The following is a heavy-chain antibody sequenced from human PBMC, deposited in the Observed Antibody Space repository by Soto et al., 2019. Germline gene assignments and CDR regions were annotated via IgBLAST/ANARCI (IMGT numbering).Heavy chain of an antibody. CDR2: INAGNGNT. Sequence: QVQLVQSGAEVKKPGASVKVSCKASGYTFTSYAMHWVRQAPGQRLEWMGWINAGNGNTKYSQKFQGRVTITRDTSASIAYMELSSLRSEDTAVYYCARRYYYDSSGDYDAFDIWGQGTMVTVSS. V-gene: IGHV1-3*01. J-gene: IGHJ3*02. CDR1: GYTFTSYA. CDR3: ARRYYYDSSGDYDAFDI. D-gene: IGHD3-22*01.